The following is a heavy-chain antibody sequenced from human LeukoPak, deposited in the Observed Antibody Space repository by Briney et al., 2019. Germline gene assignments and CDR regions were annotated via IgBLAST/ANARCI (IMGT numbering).Heavy chain of an antibody. Sequence: PGGSLRLSCAAPGFTFSSYAMHWVRQAPGKGLEWVAVISYDGSNKYYADSVKGRFTISRDNSKNTLYLQMNSLRAEDTAVYYCARGPIYYYYMDVWGKGTTVTVSS. J-gene: IGHJ6*03. CDR2: ISYDGSNK. CDR1: GFTFSSYA. CDR3: ARGPIYYYYMDV. V-gene: IGHV3-30*01.